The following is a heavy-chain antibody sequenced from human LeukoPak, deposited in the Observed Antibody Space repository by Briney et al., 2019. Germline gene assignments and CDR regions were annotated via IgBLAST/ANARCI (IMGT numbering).Heavy chain of an antibody. CDR3: AREHDSSGPRFDP. V-gene: IGHV4-34*01. Sequence: PSETLSLTCAVYGGSFSGYYWSWIRQPPGKGLEWIGEINHSGSTNYNPSLKSRVTISVDTSKNQFSLKLSSVTAADTAVYYCAREHDSSGPRFDPWGQGTLVTVSS. J-gene: IGHJ5*02. CDR2: INHSGST. D-gene: IGHD3-22*01. CDR1: GGSFSGYY.